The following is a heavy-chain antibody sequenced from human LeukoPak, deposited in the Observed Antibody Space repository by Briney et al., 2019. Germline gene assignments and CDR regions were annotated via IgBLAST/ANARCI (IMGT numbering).Heavy chain of an antibody. CDR3: ARSGGYYDFWSGWGAFDI. CDR1: GYTFTVYY. D-gene: IGHD3-3*01. J-gene: IGHJ3*02. CDR2: INPNSGGT. Sequence: ASVKVSCKASGYTFTVYYMHWVRQAPGQGLEWMGWINPNSGGTNYAQKFQGRVTMTRDTSISTAYMEMSRLRSDDTAVYYCARSGGYYDFWSGWGAFDIWGQGTMVTVSS. V-gene: IGHV1-2*02.